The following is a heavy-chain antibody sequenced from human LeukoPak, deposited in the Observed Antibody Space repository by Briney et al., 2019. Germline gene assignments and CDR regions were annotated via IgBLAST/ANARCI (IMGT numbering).Heavy chain of an antibody. V-gene: IGHV3-9*01. CDR1: GFTFDGYA. CDR3: AKDWAATVRGTDY. Sequence: GGSLRLSCAASGFTFDGYAMHWVRQAPGKGLEWVSGINWNSDNIGYADSVKGRFTISRDNAKNSLYLQMNSLRAEDTALYYCAKDWAATVRGTDYWGQGTLVTVSS. J-gene: IGHJ4*02. D-gene: IGHD4-17*01. CDR2: INWNSDNI.